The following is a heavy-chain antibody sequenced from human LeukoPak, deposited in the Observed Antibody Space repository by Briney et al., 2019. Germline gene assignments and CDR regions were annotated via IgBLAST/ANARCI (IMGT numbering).Heavy chain of an antibody. V-gene: IGHV4-39*07. CDR2: IYYSGST. CDR3: ARSTKYYDILTGYYSWAAIDY. J-gene: IGHJ4*02. Sequence: PSETLSLTCTVSGGSISSSSHYWGWIRQPPGKGLEWIGSIYYSGSTYYNPSLKSRVTISVDTSKNQFSLKLSSVTAADTAVYYCARSTKYYDILTGYYSWAAIDYWGQGTLVTVSS. CDR1: GGSISSSSHY. D-gene: IGHD3-9*01.